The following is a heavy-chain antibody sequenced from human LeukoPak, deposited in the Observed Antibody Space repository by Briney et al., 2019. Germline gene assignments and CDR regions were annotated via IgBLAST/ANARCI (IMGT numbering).Heavy chain of an antibody. V-gene: IGHV3-23*01. D-gene: IGHD4-17*01. CDR1: GYSFTSYW. CDR3: ATPPTVTRNY. CDR2: ISGSGGRT. Sequence: GESLKICCKGSGYSFTSYWIGWVRQAPGKGLEWVSSISGSGGRTHYADSVRGRFTISRDNSKNTLYLQMDSLRAEDTAVYYCATPPTVTRNYWGQGTLVTVS. J-gene: IGHJ4*02.